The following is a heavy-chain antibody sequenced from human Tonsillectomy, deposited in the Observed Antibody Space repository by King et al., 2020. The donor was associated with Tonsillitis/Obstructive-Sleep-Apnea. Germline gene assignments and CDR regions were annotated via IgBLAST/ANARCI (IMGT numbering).Heavy chain of an antibody. V-gene: IGHV4-61*01. J-gene: IGHJ3*02. CDR1: GVSVISYIYY. Sequence: VQLQESGPGLVKPSETLSLTCTVSGVSVISYIYYWTVIRQPPGKGLEWIGYIYYSGSTNYHPSLKSRVTISEDTAKNPFSLKMSSVTAADTALYYCAREKRPDAFDIWGQGTMVTVSS. CDR2: IYYSGST. CDR3: AREKRPDAFDI.